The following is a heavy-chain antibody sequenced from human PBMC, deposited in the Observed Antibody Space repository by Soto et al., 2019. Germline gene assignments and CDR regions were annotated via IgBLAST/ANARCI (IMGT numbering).Heavy chain of an antibody. Sequence: SETLSLTCTVSGGSIGSYYWSWIRQPPGKGLEWIGYIYYSGSTNYNPSLKSRVTISVDTSKNQFSLKLSSVTAADTAVYYCAGRMGWRYDFLSGYNYYWGQGTLVTVSS. CDR3: AGRMGWRYDFLSGYNYY. V-gene: IGHV4-59*08. J-gene: IGHJ4*02. CDR2: IYYSGST. CDR1: GGSIGSYY. D-gene: IGHD3-3*01.